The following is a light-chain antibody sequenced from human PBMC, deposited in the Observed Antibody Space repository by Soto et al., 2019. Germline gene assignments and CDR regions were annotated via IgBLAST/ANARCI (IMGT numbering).Light chain of an antibody. CDR3: QQYYSYPLT. J-gene: IGKJ1*01. CDR2: GAS. V-gene: IGKV1-6*01. CDR1: QDIRKD. Sequence: AIQMTQSPSSLSASVGDRVTITCRASQDIRKDLAWYQQKPGKAPQILIYGASTLQTGVASRFSGSGSGTDFTLTISCLQSEDFATYYCQQYYSYPLTFGQGTKVDIK.